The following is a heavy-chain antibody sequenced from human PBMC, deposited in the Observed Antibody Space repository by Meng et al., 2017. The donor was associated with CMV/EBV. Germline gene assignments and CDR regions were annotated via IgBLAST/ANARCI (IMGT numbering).Heavy chain of an antibody. Sequence: QVQLVPSGAVVKKPWSSVKVSCKACGGNRRTYAISWVRQAPGQGLEWMGGIIPISGTTNYAQKFQGRVTITADLSTSTAYIELSSLRSEDTAMYYCASQGQEADYWGQGTLVTVSS. J-gene: IGHJ4*02. CDR2: IIPISGTT. CDR1: GGNRRTYA. V-gene: IGHV1-69*12. CDR3: ASQGQEADY.